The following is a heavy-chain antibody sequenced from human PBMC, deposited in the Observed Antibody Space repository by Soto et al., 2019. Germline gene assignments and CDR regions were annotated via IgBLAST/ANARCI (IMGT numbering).Heavy chain of an antibody. J-gene: IGHJ6*02. CDR2: ISGSGGST. Sequence: PGGSLRLSCAASGFTFSSYAMSWVRQAPGKGLEWVSVISGSGGSTYYADSVKGRFTVSRDNSKNTLYLQMNSLRAEDTAVYYCARDRIAGGDGMDVWGQGTTVTVSS. D-gene: IGHD6-13*01. CDR3: ARDRIAGGDGMDV. CDR1: GFTFSSYA. V-gene: IGHV3-23*01.